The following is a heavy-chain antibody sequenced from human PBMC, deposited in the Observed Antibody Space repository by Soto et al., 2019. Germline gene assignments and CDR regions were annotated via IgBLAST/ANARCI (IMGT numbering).Heavy chain of an antibody. CDR2: ISSSGTTI. CDR3: ARGHSSSWTYNWFDP. CDR1: GFTFSSYE. V-gene: IGHV3-48*03. Sequence: GGSLRLSCAASGFTFSSYEMNWVRQAPGKGLEWVSYISSSGTTIYYADSVKGRFTISRDNAKNSLYLQMNSLRVEDTAVYYCARGHSSSWTYNWFDPWGQGTL. D-gene: IGHD6-13*01. J-gene: IGHJ5*02.